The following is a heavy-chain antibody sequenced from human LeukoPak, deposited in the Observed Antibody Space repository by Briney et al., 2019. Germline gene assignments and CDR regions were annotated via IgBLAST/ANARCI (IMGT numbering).Heavy chain of an antibody. V-gene: IGHV1-69*04. J-gene: IGHJ6*02. CDR2: IIPILGIA. CDR3: ARDGIAAAGTLDDPYYYYGMDV. Sequence: GASVKVSCKASGGTFSSYAISWVRQAPGQGLEWMGRIIPILGIANYAQKFQGRVTITADKSTSTAYMELSSLRSEDTAVYYCARDGIAAAGTLDDPYYYYGMDVWGQGTTVTVSS. CDR1: GGTFSSYA. D-gene: IGHD6-13*01.